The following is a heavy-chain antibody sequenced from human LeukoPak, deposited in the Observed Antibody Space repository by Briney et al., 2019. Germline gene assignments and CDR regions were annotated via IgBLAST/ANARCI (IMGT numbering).Heavy chain of an antibody. CDR1: GGSISNNY. D-gene: IGHD6-19*01. Sequence: PSETLSLTCTVSGGSISNNYWSWIRRPPGKGLEWIGYIYYSGSTNYNPSLKSRVTISVDTSKNQFSLKLSSVTTADTAVYYCARGISDFQHWGQGTLVTVSS. CDR3: ARGISDFQH. J-gene: IGHJ1*01. CDR2: IYYSGST. V-gene: IGHV4-59*01.